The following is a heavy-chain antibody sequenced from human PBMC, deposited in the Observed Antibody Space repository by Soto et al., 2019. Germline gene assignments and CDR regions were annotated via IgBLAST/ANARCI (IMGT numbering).Heavy chain of an antibody. V-gene: IGHV1-69*01. CDR3: ARQDIVVVPAAMGGWFAP. CDR1: EGTFSSYA. J-gene: IGHJ5*02. CDR2: IIPIFGTA. Sequence: SVKVSCKASEGTFSSYAISWVRQAPGQGLEWMGGIIPIFGTANYAQKFQGRVTITADESTSTAYMELSSLRSEDTAVYYCARQDIVVVPAAMGGWFAPWGQGTLVTVSS. D-gene: IGHD2-2*01.